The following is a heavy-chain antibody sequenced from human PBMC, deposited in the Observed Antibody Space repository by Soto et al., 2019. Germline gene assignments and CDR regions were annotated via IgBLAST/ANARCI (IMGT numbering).Heavy chain of an antibody. CDR2: ISAYNGNT. Sequence: ASVKVSCKASGYTFTSYGISWVRQAPGQGLEWMGWISAYNGNTNYAQKLQGRVTMTTDTSTSTAYMELRSLRSDDTAVYYCARGGSYCSSTSCYGITLRSYDAFYIWGQGTMVTVSS. D-gene: IGHD2-2*01. CDR3: ARGGSYCSSTSCYGITLRSYDAFYI. CDR1: GYTFTSYG. V-gene: IGHV1-18*04. J-gene: IGHJ3*02.